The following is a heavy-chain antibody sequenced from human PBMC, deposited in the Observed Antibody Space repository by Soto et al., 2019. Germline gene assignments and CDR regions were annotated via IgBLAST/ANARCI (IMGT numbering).Heavy chain of an antibody. J-gene: IGHJ3*02. Sequence: GGSLRLSCAASGFTFSSYGMHWVRQAPGKGLEWVAVIWYDGSNKYYADSVKGRFTISRDNSKNTLYLQMNSLRADDTAVYYCAKGQWFDAFDIWGQGTMVTVSS. CDR2: IWYDGSNK. CDR3: AKGQWFDAFDI. D-gene: IGHD3-22*01. V-gene: IGHV3-30*02. CDR1: GFTFSSYG.